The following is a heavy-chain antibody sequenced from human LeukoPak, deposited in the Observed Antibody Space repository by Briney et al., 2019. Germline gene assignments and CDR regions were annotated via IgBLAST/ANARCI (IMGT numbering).Heavy chain of an antibody. Sequence: GGSLRLSCAASGFTFSTSCMHWVRQAPGKGLVWVSLINTDGTSTAYAGSVKGRFNISRDNAKNTLYLQMNSLGAEDTAVYYCASDLGGSYEFWGQGTLVTVSS. V-gene: IGHV3-74*01. CDR3: ASDLGGSYEF. D-gene: IGHD1-26*01. J-gene: IGHJ4*02. CDR2: INTDGTST. CDR1: GFTFSTSC.